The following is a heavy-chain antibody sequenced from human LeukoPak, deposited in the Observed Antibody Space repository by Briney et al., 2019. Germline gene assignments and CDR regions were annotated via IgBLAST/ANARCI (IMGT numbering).Heavy chain of an antibody. CDR2: IKQDGSEK. D-gene: IGHD1-7*01. J-gene: IGHJ4*02. V-gene: IGHV3-7*01. Sequence: XXRLSXXXXGFTXSSYWMSWVRQAPGKGREWVANIKQDGSEKYYVDSVKGRFTISRDNAKNSLYLQMNSLRAEDTAVYYCARDGRLELHFDYWGQGTLVTVSS. CDR1: GFTXSSYW. CDR3: ARDGRLELHFDY.